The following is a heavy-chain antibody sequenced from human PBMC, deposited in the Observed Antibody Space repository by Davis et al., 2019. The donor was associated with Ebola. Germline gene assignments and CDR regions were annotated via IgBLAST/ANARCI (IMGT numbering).Heavy chain of an antibody. Sequence: PGGSLRLSCAASGFNFIGYPMSWVRQAPGKGLEWVSRNSSYSRDRYYDDSVRGRFPSSRDNSKTTLYLQMNSLRAEDTAVYYCAKFIFSVPASRAYFDYWGQGTLVTVSS. CDR1: GFNFIGYP. CDR2: NSSYSRDR. CDR3: AKFIFSVPASRAYFDY. J-gene: IGHJ4*02. V-gene: IGHV3-23*01. D-gene: IGHD2-2*01.